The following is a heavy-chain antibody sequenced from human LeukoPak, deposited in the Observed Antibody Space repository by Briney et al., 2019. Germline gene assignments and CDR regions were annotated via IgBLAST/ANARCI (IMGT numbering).Heavy chain of an antibody. CDR1: GYSISSGYY. Sequence: SETLSLTCTVSGYSISSGYYWGRIRPPPGKGLEWIGSIYHSGSTYYNPSLKSRVTISVDTSKNQFSLKLSSVTAADTAVYYCARVDEGVAVGGFDYWGQGTLVTVSS. J-gene: IGHJ4*02. D-gene: IGHD6-19*01. CDR3: ARVDEGVAVGGFDY. V-gene: IGHV4-38-2*02. CDR2: IYHSGST.